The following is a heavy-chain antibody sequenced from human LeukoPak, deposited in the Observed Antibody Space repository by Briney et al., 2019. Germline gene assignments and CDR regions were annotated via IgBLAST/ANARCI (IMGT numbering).Heavy chain of an antibody. CDR2: ISGSGATI. J-gene: IGHJ4*02. V-gene: IGHV3-23*01. CDR3: AKSPGPYYYGYYFDF. Sequence: GGSLRLSCAGSGFTFSNYGVSWVRQAPGKGLEWVSGISGSGATIFYADSVTGRFTISRDNSKNTLYLQMSSLRAEDTALYYCAKSPGPYYYGYYFDFWAREPWSPSPQ. D-gene: IGHD3-22*01. CDR1: GFTFSNYG.